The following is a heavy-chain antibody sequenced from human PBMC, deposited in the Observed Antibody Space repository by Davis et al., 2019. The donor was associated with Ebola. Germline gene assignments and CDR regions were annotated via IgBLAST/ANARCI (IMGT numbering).Heavy chain of an antibody. CDR3: ATNDYGEIYWYFDL. J-gene: IGHJ2*01. CDR1: GYSFTSYW. Sequence: GESLKISCKGSGYSFTSYWISWVRQMPGKGLEWMGRIDPSDSYTNYSPSFQGHVTISADKSISTAYLQWSSLKASDTAIYYCATNDYGEIYWYFDLWGRGTLVTVSS. D-gene: IGHD4-17*01. V-gene: IGHV5-10-1*01. CDR2: IDPSDSYT.